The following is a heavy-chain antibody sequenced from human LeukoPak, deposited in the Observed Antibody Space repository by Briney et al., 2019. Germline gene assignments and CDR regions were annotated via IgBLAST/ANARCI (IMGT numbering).Heavy chain of an antibody. Sequence: ASETLSLTCTVSGGSVNSSDYYWSWIRQPPGKGLEWIGYIYYSGSTYYNPSLKSRVTISVDTSKNQFSLKLTSVTAADTAVYYCARDSGITMFRGVIRWFDPWGQGTLVTVSS. CDR1: GGSVNSSDYY. D-gene: IGHD3-10*01. J-gene: IGHJ5*02. V-gene: IGHV4-30-4*01. CDR2: IYYSGST. CDR3: ARDSGITMFRGVIRWFDP.